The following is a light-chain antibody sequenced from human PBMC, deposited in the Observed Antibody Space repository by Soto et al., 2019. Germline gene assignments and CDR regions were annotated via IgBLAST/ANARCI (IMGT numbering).Light chain of an antibody. Sequence: EIVLTQSPGTLSLSPGERATLSCRASQSIYSNYLAWYQQKPGQAPRLLIYGASTRVTGIPDRFSGSGSGTDFTLPISRLEPEDFAVYYCQHYVNSPRTFGQGTKVEIK. V-gene: IGKV3-20*01. CDR3: QHYVNSPRT. CDR2: GAS. CDR1: QSIYSNY. J-gene: IGKJ1*01.